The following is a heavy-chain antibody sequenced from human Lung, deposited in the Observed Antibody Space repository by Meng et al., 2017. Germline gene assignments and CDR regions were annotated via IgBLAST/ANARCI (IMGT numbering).Heavy chain of an antibody. CDR1: GGFISSSDG. CDR3: VRRGLLLDPQNFDY. CDR2: IDQSEST. Sequence: PGLVHPPGPSSSTFAVAGGFISSSDGWGRVRQQAGKGLEWIMQIDQSESTNDNPSLKCRVTISVDKSKNQFSLKLSSVTAACTAVYYCVRRGLLLDPQNFDYWGQGTLVTVSS. J-gene: IGHJ4*02. D-gene: IGHD1-1*01. V-gene: IGHV4-4*03.